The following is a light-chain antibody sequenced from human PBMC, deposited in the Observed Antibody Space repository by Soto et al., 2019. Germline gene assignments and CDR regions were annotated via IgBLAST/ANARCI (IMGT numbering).Light chain of an antibody. CDR1: QSISNW. V-gene: IGKV1-5*03. CDR3: QQYDSFPRT. J-gene: IGKJ1*01. Sequence: DIQMTQSPSTLSASVGDRVTITCRASQSISNWLAWYQQKPGKAPKLLIYKASTLESGVPSRFSGSGSGTEFTHSISSLQPDDFATYYCQQYDSFPRTFGQGTKVEIK. CDR2: KAS.